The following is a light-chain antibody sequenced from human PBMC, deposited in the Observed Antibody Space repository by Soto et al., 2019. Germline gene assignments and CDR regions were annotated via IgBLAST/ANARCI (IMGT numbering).Light chain of an antibody. CDR2: YNN. J-gene: IGLJ1*01. V-gene: IGLV1-47*02. Sequence: QSVLTQPPSASGTAGQVVTISCSRGDSNIRSNSVYWYQHLPRMAPKLLIYYNNQRPSGVPDRFSGSRSGTSASLAIVGLRSEDEAVYYCAAWDASLSACVFGNGTKLTVL. CDR1: DSNIRSNS. CDR3: AAWDASLSACV.